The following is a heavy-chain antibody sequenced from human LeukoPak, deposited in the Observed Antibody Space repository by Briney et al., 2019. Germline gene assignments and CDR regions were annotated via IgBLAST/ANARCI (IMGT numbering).Heavy chain of an antibody. V-gene: IGHV2-5*01. CDR2: IYWNDDK. D-gene: IGHD4-17*01. Sequence: TLSLTCTVSGGSISNYYWSWIRQPPGKALEWLALIYWNDDKRYSPSLKSRLTITKDTSKNQVVLTMTNMDPVDTATYYCAHRLGLRAYYFDYWGQGTLVTVSS. J-gene: IGHJ4*02. CDR1: GGSISNYYW. CDR3: AHRLGLRAYYFDY.